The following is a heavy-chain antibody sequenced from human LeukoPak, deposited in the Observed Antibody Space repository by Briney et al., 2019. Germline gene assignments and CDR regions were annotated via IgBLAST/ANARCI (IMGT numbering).Heavy chain of an antibody. CDR2: ISGSGGST. V-gene: IGHV3-23*01. Sequence: GGSLRLSCAASGFTFSSYAMSWVRQAPGKGLEWVSAISGSGGSTYYADSVKGRFTISRDNSKNTLYLQMNSLRAEDTAVYYCARDSPDDYCSGGSCYSYYYYGMDVWGQGTTVTVSS. CDR1: GFTFSSYA. CDR3: ARDSPDDYCSGGSCYSYYYYGMDV. J-gene: IGHJ6*02. D-gene: IGHD2-15*01.